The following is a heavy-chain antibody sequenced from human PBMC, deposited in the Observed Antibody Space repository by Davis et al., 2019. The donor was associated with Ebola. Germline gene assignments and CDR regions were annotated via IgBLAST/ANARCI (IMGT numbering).Heavy chain of an antibody. Sequence: VSCKASGGTFSSYAISWVRQAPGQGLEWMGGIIPIFGTANYAQKFQGRVTITADESTSTAYMELSSLRSEDTAVYYCARPDLYSSSSDYYYYYGMDVWGQGTTVTVSS. CDR1: GGTFSSYA. CDR2: IIPIFGTA. V-gene: IGHV1-69*01. J-gene: IGHJ6*02. CDR3: ARPDLYSSSSDYYYYYGMDV. D-gene: IGHD6-6*01.